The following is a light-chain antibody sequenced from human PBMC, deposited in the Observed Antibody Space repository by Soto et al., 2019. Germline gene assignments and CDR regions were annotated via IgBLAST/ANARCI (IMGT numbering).Light chain of an antibody. V-gene: IGKV3-15*01. CDR3: QQYNNWPPT. Sequence: EIVMTQSPATLSVSPGERATLSCRATQSVSSNFAWYQQKPGQAPRLLIYGASTSATGIPARFSGSRSGTEFTLTISSLQSEDFAVYYCQQYNNWPPTFGQGTKLEIK. CDR1: QSVSSN. J-gene: IGKJ5*01. CDR2: GAS.